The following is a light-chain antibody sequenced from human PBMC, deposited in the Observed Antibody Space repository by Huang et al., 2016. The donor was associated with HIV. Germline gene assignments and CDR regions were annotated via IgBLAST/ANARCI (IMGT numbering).Light chain of an antibody. CDR3: QQYNDWPRT. V-gene: IGKV3-15*01. J-gene: IGKJ2*01. Sequence: EMVLTQSPDTLSVSPGERATLSCRASRGVSNNLAWYQQKPGQAPRLLIYAASSRVTGVPARFSGSGSETDFTLTIRSLQSEDVAVYFCQQYNDWPRTFGQGTNLEIK. CDR2: AAS. CDR1: RGVSNN.